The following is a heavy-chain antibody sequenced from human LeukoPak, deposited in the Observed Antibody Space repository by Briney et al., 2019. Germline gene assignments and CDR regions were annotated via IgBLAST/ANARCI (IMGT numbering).Heavy chain of an antibody. D-gene: IGHD5-18*01. CDR3: ARQVDTAMVMIGFDP. J-gene: IGHJ5*02. V-gene: IGHV4-4*07. CDR2: IYTSGST. CDR1: GGSISTYY. Sequence: RPSETLSLTCTVSGGSISTYYWNWLRQPAGKGLEWIGRIYTSGSTNYNASLKSRVTLSLDTSKNQFSLKLSSVTAADTAVYYCARQVDTAMVMIGFDPWGQGTLVTVSS.